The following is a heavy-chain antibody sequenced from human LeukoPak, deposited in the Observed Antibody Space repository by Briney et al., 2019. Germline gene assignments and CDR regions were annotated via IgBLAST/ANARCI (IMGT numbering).Heavy chain of an antibody. CDR2: IYCGDSDT. D-gene: IGHD1-26*01. J-gene: IGHJ4*02. CDR1: GYSFTSYW. V-gene: IGHV5-51*01. Sequence: GESLKISCKGSGYSFTSYWIGWVRQMPGRGLEWMGIIYCGDSDTRYGPSFQGQVTISADRSTSTAYLQWSSLKASDTAIYYCARSALSSGSLYYFEYWGQGTLVTVSS. CDR3: ARSALSSGSLYYFEY.